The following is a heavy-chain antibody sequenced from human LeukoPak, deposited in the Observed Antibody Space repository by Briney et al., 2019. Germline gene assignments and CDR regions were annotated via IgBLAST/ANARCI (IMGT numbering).Heavy chain of an antibody. V-gene: IGHV4-59*01. D-gene: IGHD3/OR15-3a*01. CDR2: IYYSGST. CDR3: ARGQRGLPF. Sequence: SETLSLTCTVSDGSMSPYYWNWVRQPPGKGLEWTGNIYYSGSTDSNPSLKSRVTFSVDTSKNQFSLKLRSVTAADTAMYYCARGQRGLPFWGQGILVTVSS. CDR1: DGSMSPYY. J-gene: IGHJ4*02.